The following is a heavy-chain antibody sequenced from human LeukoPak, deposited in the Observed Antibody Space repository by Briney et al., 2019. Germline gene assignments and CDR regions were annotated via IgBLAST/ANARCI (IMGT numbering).Heavy chain of an antibody. V-gene: IGHV3-23*01. CDR3: AKVYIAVAGTDLIDY. CDR1: GFTFSSYW. CDR2: ISGSGGST. D-gene: IGHD6-19*01. J-gene: IGHJ4*02. Sequence: GGSLRLSSAASGFTFSSYWMSWVRQAPGKGLEWVSAISGSGGSTYYADSVKGRFTISRDNSKNTLYLQMNSLRAEDTAVYYCAKVYIAVAGTDLIDYWGQGTLVTVSS.